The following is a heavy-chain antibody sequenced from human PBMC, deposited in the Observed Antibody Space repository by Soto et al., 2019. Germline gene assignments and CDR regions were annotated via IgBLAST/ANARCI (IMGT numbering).Heavy chain of an antibody. CDR3: TIGAGWTTDY. CDR2: IHYSEST. V-gene: IGHV4-59*01. CDR1: AGSIRSNY. J-gene: IGHJ4*02. D-gene: IGHD6-19*01. Sequence: QVQLRESGPGLVRPSETLSLTCTVSAGSIRSNYLNWMRQAPGKGLEWLGLIHYSESTNYNPSLKSRVTISLDTSKNQFSLDLSSVTAADTAVYYCTIGAGWTTDYWRQGTLVTVSS.